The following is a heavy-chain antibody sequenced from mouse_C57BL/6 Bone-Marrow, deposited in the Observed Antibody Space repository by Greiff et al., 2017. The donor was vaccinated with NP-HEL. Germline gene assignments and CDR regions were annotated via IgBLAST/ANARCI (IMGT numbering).Heavy chain of an antibody. Sequence: QVQLQQPGADLVKPGASVKLSCKASGYTFTSYWMHWVKQRPGRGLEWIGRIDPNSGGTKFNEQFKTKATLTVDKPSSTAYMQLSSLTSEDSAVYYCARYYYGSRGWYFDVWGTGTTVTVSS. J-gene: IGHJ1*03. V-gene: IGHV1-72*01. CDR1: GYTFTSYW. D-gene: IGHD1-1*01. CDR3: ARYYYGSRGWYFDV. CDR2: IDPNSGGT.